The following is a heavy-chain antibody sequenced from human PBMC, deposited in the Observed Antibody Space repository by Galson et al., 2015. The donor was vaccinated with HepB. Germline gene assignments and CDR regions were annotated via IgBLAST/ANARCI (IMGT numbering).Heavy chain of an antibody. CDR2: IIPIFGTA. V-gene: IGHV1-69*13. CDR1: GGTFSSYA. Sequence: SVKVSCKASGGTFSSYAISWVRQAPGQGLEWMGGIIPIFGTANYAQKFQGRVTITADGSTSTAYMELSSLRSEDTAVYYCARDSRHYYDSSGYWDYWGQGTLVTVSS. D-gene: IGHD3-22*01. J-gene: IGHJ4*02. CDR3: ARDSRHYYDSSGYWDY.